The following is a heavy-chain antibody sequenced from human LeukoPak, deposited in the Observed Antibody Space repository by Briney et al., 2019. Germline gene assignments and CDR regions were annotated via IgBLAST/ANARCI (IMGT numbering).Heavy chain of an antibody. CDR2: ISSSGSST. D-gene: IGHD2-21*02. CDR3: AKVPPGPYCGGDCYSEYYFDY. V-gene: IGHV3-23*01. J-gene: IGHJ4*02. Sequence: PGGSLRLSCAASGFTFSSYSMNWVRQAPGKGLEWVSTISSSGSSTYYADSVKGRFTISRDNSKNTLYLQMNSLRAEDTAVYYCAKVPPGPYCGGDCYSEYYFDYWGQGTLVTVSS. CDR1: GFTFSSYS.